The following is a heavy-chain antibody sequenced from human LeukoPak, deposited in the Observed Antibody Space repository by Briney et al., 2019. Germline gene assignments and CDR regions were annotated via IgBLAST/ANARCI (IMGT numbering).Heavy chain of an antibody. CDR2: IWYDGSNK. D-gene: IGHD2-2*01. CDR3: ARAMPYCSSTSCDRFDY. J-gene: IGHJ4*02. V-gene: IGHV3-33*01. CDR1: GFTFSSYG. Sequence: PGRSLRLSCAASGFTFSSYGMHWVRQAPGKGLEWVAVIWYDGSNKYYADSVEGRFTISRDNSKNTLYLQMNSLRAEDTAVYYCARAMPYCSSTSCDRFDYWGQGTLVTVSS.